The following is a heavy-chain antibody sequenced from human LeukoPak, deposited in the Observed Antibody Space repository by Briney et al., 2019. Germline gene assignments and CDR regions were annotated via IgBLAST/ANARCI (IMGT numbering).Heavy chain of an antibody. CDR1: GGSISSYY. Sequence: SETLSLTCTVSGGSISSYYWSWIRQPPGKGLEWIGYIYYSGSTNYNPSLKSRVTISVDTSKNQFSLKLSSVTAADTAVYYCASTYCGGDCPYYYYYGMDVWGQGTTVTVSS. V-gene: IGHV4-59*01. D-gene: IGHD2-21*02. J-gene: IGHJ6*02. CDR2: IYYSGST. CDR3: ASTYCGGDCPYYYYYGMDV.